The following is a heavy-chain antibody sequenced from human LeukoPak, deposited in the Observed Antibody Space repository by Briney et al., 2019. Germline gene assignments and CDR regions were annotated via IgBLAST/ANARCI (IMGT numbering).Heavy chain of an antibody. CDR3: ARGRYGVYDY. CDR1: GGSFSGYY. J-gene: IGHJ4*02. V-gene: IGHV4-34*01. Sequence: SETLSLTCAVYGGSFSGYYWSWIRQPPGKGLEWIGEINHSGSTNYNPSLKSRVTLSVDTSKNQFSLKLSSVTAADTAVYYCARGRYGVYDYWGQGTLVTVSS. D-gene: IGHD4-17*01. CDR2: INHSGST.